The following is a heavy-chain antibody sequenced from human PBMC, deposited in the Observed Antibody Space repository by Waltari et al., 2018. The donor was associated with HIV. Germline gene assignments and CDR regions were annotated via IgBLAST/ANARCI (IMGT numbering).Heavy chain of an antibody. J-gene: IGHJ4*02. D-gene: IGHD3-22*01. CDR2: IYYSGNT. V-gene: IGHV4-31*03. CDR3: ARVPRPYYYDSSGPYYFDY. Sequence: QVQLQESGPGLVTPSQTLSLTCTVSGGSISSGGYYWSWIRQHSGKGLEWIGYIYYSGNTYYNPSLKSRVTISVDTSKNQFSLKLSSVTAADTAVYYCARVPRPYYYDSSGPYYFDYWGQGTLVTVSS. CDR1: GGSISSGGYY.